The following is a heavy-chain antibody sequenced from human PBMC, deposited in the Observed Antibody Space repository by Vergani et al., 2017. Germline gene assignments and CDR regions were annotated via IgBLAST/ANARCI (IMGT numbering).Heavy chain of an antibody. V-gene: IGHV1-2*02. Sequence: QVQLVQSGAEVKKPGASVKVSCKAPGYTSTDYFMHWVRQAPAQGLEWMGWINPNSGGTNYAQKFQGRVTMTRDTSISTAYMELSNLRSDDTAVYYCARVGTSYNRDYFDYWGQGTLVTVSS. CDR2: INPNSGGT. CDR1: GYTSTDYF. CDR3: ARVGTSYNRDYFDY. D-gene: IGHD2-2*01. J-gene: IGHJ4*02.